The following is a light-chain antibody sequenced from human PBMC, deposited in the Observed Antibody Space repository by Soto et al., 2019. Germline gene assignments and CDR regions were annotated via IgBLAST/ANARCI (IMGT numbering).Light chain of an antibody. CDR1: QNVRSGY. CDR2: GAS. Sequence: EIVLTQSPGTLSLSPGERATLSCRASQNVRSGYLAWYQQKPGQAPRLLIYGASSRVTGIPDRFSGSGSGTEFTLTISRVEPEDVATYYCQKCNSAPWTFGQGTKVEIK. V-gene: IGKV3-20*01. CDR3: QKCNSAPWT. J-gene: IGKJ1*01.